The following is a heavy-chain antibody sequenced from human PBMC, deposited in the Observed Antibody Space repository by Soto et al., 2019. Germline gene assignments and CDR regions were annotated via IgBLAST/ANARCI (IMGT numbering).Heavy chain of an antibody. D-gene: IGHD1-1*01. CDR3: ARRYGYIFDY. Sequence: QVQLQESGPGLVKPSETLSLTCTVSGGSISSYYWSWIRQPPGKGLEWIGYIYYSGSTNYNPSLKSRVTISVDTSKNQFSLKQSSVTAADTAVYYCARRYGYIFDYWGQGTLVTVSS. CDR2: IYYSGST. CDR1: GGSISSYY. V-gene: IGHV4-59*08. J-gene: IGHJ4*02.